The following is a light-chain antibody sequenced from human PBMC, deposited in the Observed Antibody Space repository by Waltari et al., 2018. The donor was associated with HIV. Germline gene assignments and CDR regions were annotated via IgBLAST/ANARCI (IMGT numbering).Light chain of an antibody. J-gene: IGLJ3*02. CDR3: CSYTGSYTWV. Sequence: QSALPQPRSVSGSPGQSVTLSCTGTSSDVAGYNFVSWYQQHPGKAPQLVIYDVSKWPSGAPDRFSGSKSGNTASLTISGLQAEDEADYYCCSYTGSYTWVFGGGTELTVL. CDR2: DVS. V-gene: IGLV2-11*01. CDR1: SSDVAGYNF.